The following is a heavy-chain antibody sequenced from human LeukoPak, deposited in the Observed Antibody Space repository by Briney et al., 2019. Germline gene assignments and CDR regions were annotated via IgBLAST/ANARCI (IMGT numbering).Heavy chain of an antibody. CDR3: ANDGRSSGFNWFDP. J-gene: IGHJ5*02. Sequence: GGSLRLSCAASGSTVSSNEMSWVRQAPGKGLEWVSSISSSGSYIYYADSVKGRFTISRDNAKNSLYLQMNSLRAEDTAVYYCANDGRSSGFNWFDPWGQGTLVTVSS. CDR2: ISSSGSYI. V-gene: IGHV3-21*01. D-gene: IGHD3-22*01. CDR1: GSTVSSNE.